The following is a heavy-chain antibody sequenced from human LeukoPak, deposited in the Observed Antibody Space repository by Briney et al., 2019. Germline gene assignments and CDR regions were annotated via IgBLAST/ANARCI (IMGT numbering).Heavy chain of an antibody. CDR3: GRVHCSTNSCYDYYDYYMDV. CDR2: ISWDGAST. D-gene: IGHD2-2*01. Sequence: GGSLRLSGAASGFRFDGYTMNWVRHVPGKGLEWVAGISWDGASTGYRDSMKGRFTISRDNGKNSLYLQLNSLRVEDTAVYYCGRVHCSTNSCYDYYDYYMDVSGNGTTVTVSS. CDR1: GFRFDGYT. V-gene: IGHV3-20*04. J-gene: IGHJ6*03.